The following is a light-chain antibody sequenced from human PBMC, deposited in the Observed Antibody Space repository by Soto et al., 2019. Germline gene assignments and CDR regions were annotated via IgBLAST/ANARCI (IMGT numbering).Light chain of an antibody. CDR3: QQYGSSPT. V-gene: IGKV3-20*01. CDR1: QSVSSSH. Sequence: EIVLTQSPGTLSLSPGERASLFCRASQSVSSSHLAWYQQKPGQSPRLLIYGASSRTMGIPDRFRGSGSGTDFTLSISRLEAEDFAVYYCQQYGSSPTFGQGTKVEIK. J-gene: IGKJ1*01. CDR2: GAS.